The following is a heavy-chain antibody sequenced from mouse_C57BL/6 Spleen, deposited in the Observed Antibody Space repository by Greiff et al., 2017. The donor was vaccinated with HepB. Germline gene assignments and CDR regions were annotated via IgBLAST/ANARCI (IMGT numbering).Heavy chain of an antibody. CDR1: GFTFSDYG. D-gene: IGHD1-1*01. J-gene: IGHJ3*01. V-gene: IGHV5-17*01. CDR3: ARQRFITTVVEGLFAY. Sequence: EVQLQESGGGLVKPGGSLKLSCAASGFTFSDYGMHWVRQAPEKGLEWVAYISSSSSTNYYADTVKGRFTISRDNAKNTLFLQMTSLRSEDTVMYYCARQRFITTVVEGLFAYGGQVTLVTVSA. CDR2: ISSSSSTN.